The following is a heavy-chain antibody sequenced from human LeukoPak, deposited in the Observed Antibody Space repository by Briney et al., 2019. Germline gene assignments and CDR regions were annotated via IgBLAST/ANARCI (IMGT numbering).Heavy chain of an antibody. Sequence: GGSLRLSCAASEFTFSDYTMHWVRQAPGKGLEGVALILYDGRKYYADSVKGRFIISRDNSKNTLFLQMNSLRPEDTALYYCAREWTYSSGWSASGYWGQGTLVTVSS. J-gene: IGHJ4*02. D-gene: IGHD6-19*01. CDR1: EFTFSDYT. V-gene: IGHV3-30*04. CDR3: AREWTYSSGWSASGY. CDR2: ILYDGRK.